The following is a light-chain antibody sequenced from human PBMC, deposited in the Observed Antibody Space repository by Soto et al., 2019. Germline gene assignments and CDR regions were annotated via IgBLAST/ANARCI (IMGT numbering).Light chain of an antibody. CDR3: TSYGVAHRVFDV. J-gene: IGLJ1*01. V-gene: IGLV2-8*01. CDR2: EVS. Sequence: QSALTQPPSASGSPGQSVTISCTGTSSDVGAYNYVSWYQQLPGKAPKLIIYEVSKRPSGVPDPFSGSKPGNTASLTVSGLQAEDDADYYCTSYGVAHRVFDVLGPGTKVTVL. CDR1: SSDVGAYNY.